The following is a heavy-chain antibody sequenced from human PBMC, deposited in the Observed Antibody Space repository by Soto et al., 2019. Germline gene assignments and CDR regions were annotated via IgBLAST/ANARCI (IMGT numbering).Heavy chain of an antibody. Sequence: PSETLSLTCTVSGGSISSSSYYWGWIRQPPGKGLEWIGSIYYSGSTYYNPSLKSRVTISVDTSKNQFSLKLSSVTAADTAVYYCARLSPPTIVGATSWFDPWGQGTLVTVPS. CDR2: IYYSGST. D-gene: IGHD1-26*01. J-gene: IGHJ5*02. V-gene: IGHV4-39*01. CDR3: ARLSPPTIVGATSWFDP. CDR1: GGSISSSSYY.